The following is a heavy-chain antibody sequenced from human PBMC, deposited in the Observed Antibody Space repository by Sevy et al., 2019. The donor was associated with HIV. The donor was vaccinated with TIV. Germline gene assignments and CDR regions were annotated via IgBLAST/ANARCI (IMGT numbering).Heavy chain of an antibody. CDR2: ISGSGGST. V-gene: IGHV3-23*01. D-gene: IGHD2-2*01. Sequence: GGSLRLSCAASGFTFSSYAMSWVRQAPGKGLEWVSAISGSGGSTYYADSVKGRFTISRDNSKNTLYLQMNSLRAEDTAVYYCAKERNIVVVPAAIGPDYWGQGILVTVSS. CDR1: GFTFSSYA. CDR3: AKERNIVVVPAAIGPDY. J-gene: IGHJ4*02.